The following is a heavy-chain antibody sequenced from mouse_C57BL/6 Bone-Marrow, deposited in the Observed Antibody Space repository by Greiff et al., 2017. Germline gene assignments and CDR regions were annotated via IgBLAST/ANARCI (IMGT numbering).Heavy chain of an antibody. CDR2: IYPGDGDT. CDR3: ARILLYYYAMDY. Sequence: VQLQQSGAELVKPGASVKISCKASGYAFSSYWMNWVKQRPGKGLEWIGQIYPGDGDTNYNGKFKGKATLTADNSSSTAYMQLSSLTSEDSAVYFCARILLYYYAMDYWGQGTSVTVSS. V-gene: IGHV1-80*01. CDR1: GYAFSSYW. J-gene: IGHJ4*01.